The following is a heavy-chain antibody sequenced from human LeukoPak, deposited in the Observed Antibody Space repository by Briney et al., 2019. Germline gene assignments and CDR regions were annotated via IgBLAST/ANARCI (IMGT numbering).Heavy chain of an antibody. J-gene: IGHJ6*03. CDR3: AKVKYSYDTSGPNGLGYYYYMDV. V-gene: IGHV3-23*01. CDR1: GFTFSTFA. CDR2: ISGSGANT. D-gene: IGHD3-22*01. Sequence: PGGSPRLSCAASGFTFSTFAMTWVRQAPGKGLEWVSGISGSGANTYYADSVKGRFTISRDNSKNTLYLQKNSLRVEDTALYYCAKVKYSYDTSGPNGLGYYYYMDVWGKGTTVTVSS.